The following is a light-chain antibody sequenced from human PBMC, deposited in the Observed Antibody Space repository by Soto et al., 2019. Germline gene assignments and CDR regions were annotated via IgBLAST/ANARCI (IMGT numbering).Light chain of an antibody. J-gene: IGKJ1*01. CDR1: QSIANY. Sequence: IQMTQSPSFLSASVGDRVTITCRASQSIANYLNWYQQKPGKAPKLLIYAASTLESGVPSRFSGSGSGTDFTLTISSLQPEDFATYYCQQSYNNPKTFGQGTKVDIK. CDR2: AAS. CDR3: QQSYNNPKT. V-gene: IGKV1-39*01.